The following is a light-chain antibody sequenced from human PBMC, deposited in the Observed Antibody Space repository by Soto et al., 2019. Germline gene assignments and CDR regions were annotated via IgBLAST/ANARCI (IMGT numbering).Light chain of an antibody. CDR3: QQYNNWPIT. V-gene: IGKV3-15*01. J-gene: IGKJ5*01. CDR1: QSVSSN. CDR2: GAS. Sequence: EIVMTQSPATLSVSPGERATLSCRASQSVSSNLARYQQKPGQAPRLLIYGASTGATGFPARSSVSGSGTECTLTISALQSEYFAVSYCQQYNNWPITFGQGTRQEIK.